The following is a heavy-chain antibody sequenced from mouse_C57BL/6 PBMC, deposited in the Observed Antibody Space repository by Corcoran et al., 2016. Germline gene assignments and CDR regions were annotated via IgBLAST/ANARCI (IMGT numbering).Heavy chain of an antibody. V-gene: IGHV1-19*01. D-gene: IGHD1-1*01. J-gene: IGHJ2*01. CDR1: GYTFTDYY. Sequence: EVQLQQSGPVLVKPGASVKMSCKASGYTFTDYYMNWVKQSHGKSLEWIGVINPYNGGTSYNQKFKGKATLTVDKSSSTAYMELNSLTSEHSAVYYCARRDYYGSSNYWGQGTTLTVSS. CDR2: INPYNGGT. CDR3: ARRDYYGSSNY.